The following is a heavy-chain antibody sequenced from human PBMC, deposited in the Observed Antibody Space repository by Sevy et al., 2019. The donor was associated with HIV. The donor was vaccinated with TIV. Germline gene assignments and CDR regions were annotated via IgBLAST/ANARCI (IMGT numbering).Heavy chain of an antibody. D-gene: IGHD7-27*01. Sequence: GGSLRLSCAASGFTFSIYAMHWVRQTPGKGWECGALISSDGSNINYADLVKGRFTISRDNSKNTLYLQMNSLRTEDTAVYYCAKDQLGSIDYWGQGTLVTVSS. CDR3: AKDQLGSIDY. CDR1: GFTFSIYA. V-gene: IGHV3-30-3*01. J-gene: IGHJ4*02. CDR2: ISSDGSNI.